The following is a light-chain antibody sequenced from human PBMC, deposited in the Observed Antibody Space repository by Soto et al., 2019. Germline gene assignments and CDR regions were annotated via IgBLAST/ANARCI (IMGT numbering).Light chain of an antibody. Sequence: QSVLTQPASVSGSPRQSITISCTGTSSDVGSYNVVSWYQQHPGKAPKLIIYEGSKRPSGVSNRFSGSRSGNTASLTISGLQAEDEADYYCCSYVGSSTYVFGTGTKLTVL. J-gene: IGLJ1*01. CDR3: CSYVGSSTYV. CDR2: EGS. CDR1: SSDVGSYNV. V-gene: IGLV2-23*01.